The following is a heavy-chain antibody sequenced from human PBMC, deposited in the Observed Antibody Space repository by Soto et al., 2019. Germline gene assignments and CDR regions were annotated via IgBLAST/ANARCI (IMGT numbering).Heavy chain of an antibody. CDR2: ISGSGGST. CDR3: AKDQLSYYDFWSGYRVDY. V-gene: IGHV3-23*01. Sequence: EVQLLESGGGLVQPGGSLRLSCAASGFTFSSYAMSWVRQAPGKGLEWVSAISGSGGSTYYADSVKGWFTISRDNSKNTLYLQMNSLRAEDTAVYYCAKDQLSYYDFWSGYRVDYWGQGTLVTVSS. CDR1: GFTFSSYA. J-gene: IGHJ4*02. D-gene: IGHD3-3*01.